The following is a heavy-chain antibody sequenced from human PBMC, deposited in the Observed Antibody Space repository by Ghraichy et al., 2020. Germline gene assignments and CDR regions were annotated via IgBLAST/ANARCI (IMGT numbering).Heavy chain of an antibody. J-gene: IGHJ4*02. CDR2: IYTGGNT. CDR1: GFTFNIYA. Sequence: GGSLRLSCAASGFTFNIYALTWVRQAPGKGLEWVSLIYTGGNTHHADSVRGRFTISRDNSKNTLYLQMNSLRAEDTAVYYCAGGESGSGWYDGTNYWGQGTLVTVSS. D-gene: IGHD6-19*01. V-gene: IGHV3-53*01. CDR3: AGGESGSGWYDGTNY.